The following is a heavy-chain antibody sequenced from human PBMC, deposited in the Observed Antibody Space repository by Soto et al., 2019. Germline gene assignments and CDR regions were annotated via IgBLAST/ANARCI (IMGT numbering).Heavy chain of an antibody. V-gene: IGHV4-31*03. J-gene: IGHJ4*02. Sequence: SETLSLTCTVSGDSISSGGYYWSWIRQHPGKGLEWIGYIYDNGGAYYSPSLKGRVVISLDRSENQFSLRLSSVTAADTAVYYCARVKGGTTRRAFDSWGQGXLVTVSS. CDR2: IYDNGGA. CDR3: ARVKGGTTRRAFDS. D-gene: IGHD1-7*01. CDR1: GDSISSGGYY.